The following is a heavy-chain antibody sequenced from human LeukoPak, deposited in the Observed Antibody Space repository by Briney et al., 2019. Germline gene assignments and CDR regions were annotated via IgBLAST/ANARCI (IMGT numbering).Heavy chain of an antibody. Sequence: SETLSLTCTVSGGSISSSSYYWGWIRQPPGKGLEWIGEINHSGSTNYNPSLKSRVTISVDTSKNQFSLKLSSVTAADTAVYYCARRDFGITMVRGVTRYDYWGQGTLVTVSS. J-gene: IGHJ4*02. CDR1: GGSISSSSYY. CDR3: ARRDFGITMVRGVTRYDY. CDR2: INHSGST. V-gene: IGHV4-39*07. D-gene: IGHD3-10*01.